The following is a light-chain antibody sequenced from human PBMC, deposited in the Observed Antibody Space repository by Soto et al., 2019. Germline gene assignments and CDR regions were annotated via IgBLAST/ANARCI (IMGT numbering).Light chain of an antibody. J-gene: IGKJ4*01. Sequence: EIVMTQSPATLSVSQGERATLSCRATESVSNNLAWYQQKPGQAPTLLIFAASTRAAGIPARFSGSGSGTDFTLTISSRQSEDFAVYYCQQYNKWPLTFGGGTKVEIK. CDR1: ESVSNN. CDR2: AAS. CDR3: QQYNKWPLT. V-gene: IGKV3-15*01.